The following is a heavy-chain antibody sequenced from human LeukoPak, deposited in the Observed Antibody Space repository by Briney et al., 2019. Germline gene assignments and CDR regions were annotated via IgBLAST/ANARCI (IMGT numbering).Heavy chain of an antibody. J-gene: IGHJ6*03. CDR2: INWNGDIT. CDR3: ARGRYYDSGGYYYLDV. V-gene: IGHV3-20*04. Sequence: GGSLRLSCAASGFTFSSYEMNWVRQAPGKGLEWVSGINWNGDITDSADSVKGRFTISRDNAKNSLYLQMNSLRAEDTAFYYCARGRYYDSGGYYYLDVWGKGTTVTVSS. CDR1: GFTFSSYE. D-gene: IGHD3-22*01.